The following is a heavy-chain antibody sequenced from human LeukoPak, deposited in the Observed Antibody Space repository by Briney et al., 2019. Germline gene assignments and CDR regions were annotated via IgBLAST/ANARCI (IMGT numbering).Heavy chain of an antibody. CDR1: GFTFSSNY. CDR3: ARGLDSSGYGTQFDP. Sequence: GGSLRLSCAASGFTFSSNYMSWVRQAPGKGLEWVSVIYSGGSTYYADSVKGRFTISRDNSKNTLYLQMNSLRAEDTAVYYCARGLDSSGYGTQFDPWGQGTLVTVSS. V-gene: IGHV3-66*01. D-gene: IGHD3-22*01. J-gene: IGHJ5*02. CDR2: IYSGGST.